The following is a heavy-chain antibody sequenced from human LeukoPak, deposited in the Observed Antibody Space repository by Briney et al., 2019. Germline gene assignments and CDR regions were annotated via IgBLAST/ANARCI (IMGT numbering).Heavy chain of an antibody. D-gene: IGHD2-2*02. V-gene: IGHV4-34*01. CDR2: INHSGST. CDR1: GGSFSGYY. J-gene: IGHJ4*02. CDR3: ARRGIVVVPAALPPDY. Sequence: SETLSLTCAVYGGSFSGYYWSWIRQPPGKGLEWIGEINHSGSTNYNPSLKSRVTISVDTSKSQFSLKLSSVTAADTAVYYCARRGIVVVPAALPPDYWGQGTLVTVSS.